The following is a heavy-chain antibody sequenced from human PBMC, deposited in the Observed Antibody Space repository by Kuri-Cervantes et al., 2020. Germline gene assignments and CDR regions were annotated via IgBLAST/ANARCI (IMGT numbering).Heavy chain of an antibody. D-gene: IGHD1-26*01. CDR2: INHGGSI. CDR1: LGSFSGHY. CDR3: ARGMSGSYSPFDY. J-gene: IGHJ4*02. Sequence: SETLSLTCAVYLGSFSGHYWTWIRQPPGKGLEWVGEINHGGSINYNPSLKSRVTISVDTSKNQFSLKLSSVTAADTAVYYCARGMSGSYSPFDYWGQGTLVTVSS. V-gene: IGHV4-34*01.